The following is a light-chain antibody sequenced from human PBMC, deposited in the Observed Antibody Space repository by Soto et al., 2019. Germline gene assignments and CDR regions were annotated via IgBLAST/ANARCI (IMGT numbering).Light chain of an antibody. CDR3: QQGNSFPSFT. Sequence: DIQMTQSPSSVSASVGDRVTITCRASQGISSWLAWYQQKPGKAPKLLSYAASTLQSGVPSSFSGSGSCTGFSLTITGLQPEDFATYYCQQGNSFPSFTFGGGTKVEI. CDR2: AAS. V-gene: IGKV1D-12*01. J-gene: IGKJ4*01. CDR1: QGISSW.